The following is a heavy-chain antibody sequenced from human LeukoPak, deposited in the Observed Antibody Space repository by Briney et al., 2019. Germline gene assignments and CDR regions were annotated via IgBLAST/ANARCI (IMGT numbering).Heavy chain of an antibody. CDR2: IYSGGST. CDR3: ARLDMDYYDSSGYGFDY. Sequence: GGSLRLSCAASGFTVSSNYVSWVRQAPGKGLEWVSVIYSGGSTYYADSVKGRFTISRDNSKNTLYLQMNSLRAEDTAVYYCARLDMDYYDSSGYGFDYWGQGTLVTVSS. CDR1: GFTVSSNY. D-gene: IGHD3-22*01. V-gene: IGHV3-53*01. J-gene: IGHJ4*02.